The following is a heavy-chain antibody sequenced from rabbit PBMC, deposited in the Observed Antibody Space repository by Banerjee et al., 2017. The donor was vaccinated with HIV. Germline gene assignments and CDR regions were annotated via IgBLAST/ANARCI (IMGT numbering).Heavy chain of an antibody. J-gene: IGHJ4*01. Sequence: QSLEESGGDLVKPGASLTLTCTASGFTLSSYWMCWVRQAPGKGLERIACINAASSGSTYYASWAKGRFTISKTSSTTVTLQMTSLTAADTATYFCARGYAGYGGSGYGYFSLWGQGTLVTVS. V-gene: IGHV1S40*01. CDR3: ARGYAGYGGSGYGYFSL. D-gene: IGHD8-1*01. CDR2: INAASSGST. CDR1: GFTLSSYW.